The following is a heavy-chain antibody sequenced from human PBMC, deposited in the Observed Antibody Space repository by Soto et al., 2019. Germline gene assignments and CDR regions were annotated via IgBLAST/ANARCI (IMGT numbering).Heavy chain of an antibody. D-gene: IGHD7-27*01. CDR2: IWSDGSNK. J-gene: IGHJ3*02. V-gene: IGHV3-33*01. Sequence: GGSLRLSCAASGFTFSSYGMHWVRQAPGKGLEWVAVIWSDGSNKYYADSVKGRFTISRDNSKNTRYLQMNSLRAEDTDVYYCARETLTGDAKDAFDIWGQGTMVTVSS. CDR3: ARETLTGDAKDAFDI. CDR1: GFTFSSYG.